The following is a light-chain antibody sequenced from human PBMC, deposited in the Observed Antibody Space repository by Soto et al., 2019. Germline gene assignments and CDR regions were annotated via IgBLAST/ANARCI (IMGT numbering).Light chain of an antibody. CDR2: TAS. CDR3: RQYSNYTPWT. CDR1: QSISIW. J-gene: IGKJ1*01. Sequence: DIQMTQSPSSLSASVGDRVTITCRASQSISIWLAWYQQKPGKAPKILIYTASSLQSGVPSRFSGSGSGTEFTLTISSRLPHEDGTTYCRQYSNYTPWTFGQGTKVDIK. V-gene: IGKV1-5*03.